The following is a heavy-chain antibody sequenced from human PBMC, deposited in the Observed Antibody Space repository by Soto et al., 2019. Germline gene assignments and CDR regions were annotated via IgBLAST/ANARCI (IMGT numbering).Heavy chain of an antibody. J-gene: IGHJ4*02. CDR2: INHSGST. V-gene: IGHV4-34*01. D-gene: IGHD2-8*02. CDR1: GGSFSGYY. Sequence: QVQLQQWGAGLLKPSKTLSLTCAVYGGSFSGYYWTWIRQPPGTGLEWIGEINHSGSTNYNPSLKSRVTISVDTSKNQFSLKLTSVTAADTAVYYCARDKITGLFDYWDQGTLVTVSS. CDR3: ARDKITGLFDY.